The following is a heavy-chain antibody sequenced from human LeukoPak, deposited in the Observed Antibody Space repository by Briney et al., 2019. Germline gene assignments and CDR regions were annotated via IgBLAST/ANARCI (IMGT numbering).Heavy chain of an antibody. V-gene: IGHV4-61*02. CDR1: GASISSGSYY. CDR2: IFASGSA. J-gene: IGHJ4*02. D-gene: IGHD3-10*01. Sequence: SETLSLTCTVSGASISSGSYYWNWIRQPAGKGLEWIGRIFASGSANYNPSLKSRVTISLDTSKNQFSLKLSSVTAADTAVYYCARRIIGYYYGSGSYFAYWGQGTLVTVSS. CDR3: ARRIIGYYYGSGSYFAY.